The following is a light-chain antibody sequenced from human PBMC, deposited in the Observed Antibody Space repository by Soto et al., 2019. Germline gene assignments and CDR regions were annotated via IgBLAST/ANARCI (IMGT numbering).Light chain of an antibody. J-gene: IGKJ5*01. Sequence: EIVMTQSPGTLSVSPGERATLSCRASQSVSINLAWYQQKPGQAPRLVIYGASSRATGIPDRFRASASGTDFTLTISRLEPEDFAVYFCQQYGGSPAITFGQGTRLEIK. CDR3: QQYGGSPAIT. V-gene: IGKV3-20*01. CDR2: GAS. CDR1: QSVSIN.